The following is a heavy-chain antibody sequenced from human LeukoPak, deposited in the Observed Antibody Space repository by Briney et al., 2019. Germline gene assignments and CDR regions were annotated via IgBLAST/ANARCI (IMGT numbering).Heavy chain of an antibody. V-gene: IGHV3-21*01. D-gene: IGHD3-3*01. J-gene: IGHJ4*02. CDR1: GFTFSSYA. CDR2: ISSSSSSYI. Sequence: GGSLRLSCAASGFTFSSYAMSWVRQAPGKGLEWVSSISSSSSSYIYYADSEKGRFTISRDNAKNSLYLQMNSLRAEDTAVYYCAVTTYYDFWSGYPYWGQGTLVTVSS. CDR3: AVTTYYDFWSGYPY.